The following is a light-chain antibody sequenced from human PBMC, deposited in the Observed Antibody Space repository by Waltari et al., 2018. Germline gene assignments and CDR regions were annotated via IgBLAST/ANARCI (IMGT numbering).Light chain of an antibody. CDR3: SSRELSGHVV. CDR2: GKN. V-gene: IGLV3-19*01. J-gene: IGLJ2*01. CDR1: ILRTYY. Sequence: SSDLTQDPAVSVALGQTVRITCQGDILRTYYGNWSRQKPGKPPELVLYGKNNLPSGIPERVAASSSGNTASLIITGAQAEDEADYYCSSRELSGHVVFGGGTRLT.